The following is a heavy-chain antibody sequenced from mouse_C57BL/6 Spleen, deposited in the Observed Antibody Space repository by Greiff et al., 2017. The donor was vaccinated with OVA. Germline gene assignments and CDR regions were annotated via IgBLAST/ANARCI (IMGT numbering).Heavy chain of an antibody. Sequence: QVQLQQPGAELVKPGASVKLSCKASGYTFTSYWMHWVKQRPGQGLEWIGMIHPNSGSTNYNEKFKSKATLTVDKSSSTAYMQLSSLTSEDSAVYYCASQFITTVVGYFDVWGTGTTVTVSS. J-gene: IGHJ1*03. CDR3: ASQFITTVVGYFDV. D-gene: IGHD1-1*01. CDR2: IHPNSGST. V-gene: IGHV1-64*01. CDR1: GYTFTSYW.